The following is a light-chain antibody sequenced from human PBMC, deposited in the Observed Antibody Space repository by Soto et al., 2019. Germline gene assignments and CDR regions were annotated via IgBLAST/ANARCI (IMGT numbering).Light chain of an antibody. V-gene: IGKV1-27*01. CDR1: QGISNY. J-gene: IGKJ2*01. Sequence: DIQMTQSPSSLSASVGDRVTITCRASQGISNYLAWYQQKPGKVPKLLIYAASTLHSGAPSRFSGSGSGTDFTLTISCLQPEDVASYFCQKYNSAPYTFGQGTKLELK. CDR2: AAS. CDR3: QKYNSAPYT.